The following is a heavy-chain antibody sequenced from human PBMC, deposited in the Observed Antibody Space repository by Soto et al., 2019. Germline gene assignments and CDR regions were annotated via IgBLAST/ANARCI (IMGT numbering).Heavy chain of an antibody. D-gene: IGHD3-3*01. CDR1: GFTFDSYA. CDR2: ISGSADGT. J-gene: IGHJ3*01. CDR3: AKDTVGGYSFWSGYYSDGLDV. V-gene: IGHV3-23*01. Sequence: EVKLLESGGGLAQPGGSLRLSCVGSGFTFDSYAISWVRQAPGERLQWIAAISGSADGTDYAHAVRGRFTISRDNAKNTVHLKMDRLRVEDTAVYFCAKDTVGGYSFWSGYYSDGLDVWGQGTLVSV.